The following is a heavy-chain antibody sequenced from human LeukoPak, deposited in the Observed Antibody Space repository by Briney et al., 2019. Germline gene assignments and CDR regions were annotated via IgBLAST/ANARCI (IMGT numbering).Heavy chain of an antibody. CDR3: ARARIRLGGWYAFDY. CDR2: ISGSGGST. D-gene: IGHD6-19*01. J-gene: IGHJ4*02. Sequence: GGSLRLSCAASGFTFSSSAMSWVRQAPGKRLEWVASISGSGGSTYYADSVKGRFTISRDTSKNTLFLQTNSLRAEDTAVYYCARARIRLGGWYAFDYWGQGTLVTVSS. V-gene: IGHV3-23*01. CDR1: GFTFSSSA.